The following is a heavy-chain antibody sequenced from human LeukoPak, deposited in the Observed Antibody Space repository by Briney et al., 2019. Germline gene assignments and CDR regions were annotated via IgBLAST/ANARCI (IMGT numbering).Heavy chain of an antibody. CDR2: IKQDGSEK. CDR3: ARDRQIAY. V-gene: IGHV3-7*01. J-gene: IGHJ4*02. Sequence: PPGGSLRLSCAASGFTFSNYWLTWVRQAPGQGLEWVANIKQDGSEKHYVDSVKGRYTISRDNAKNSLYLQMNSLRAEDTAVYYCARDRQIAYWGQGTLVTVSS. CDR1: GFTFSNYW.